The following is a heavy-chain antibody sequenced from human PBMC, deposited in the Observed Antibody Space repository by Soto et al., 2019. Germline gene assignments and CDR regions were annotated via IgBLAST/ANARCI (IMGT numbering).Heavy chain of an antibody. CDR2: IYYSGST. Sequence: PSEILSLACTVSGGSISSSSYYWGWIRQPPGEGLEWIGSIYYSGSTYYNPSLKSRVTISVDTSKNQFSLKLSSVTAEDTAVYYCARHGSYSSSRVGYYYGMDVWGQGTTVTVSS. D-gene: IGHD6-13*01. CDR3: ARHGSYSSSRVGYYYGMDV. V-gene: IGHV4-39*01. J-gene: IGHJ6*02. CDR1: GGSISSSSYY.